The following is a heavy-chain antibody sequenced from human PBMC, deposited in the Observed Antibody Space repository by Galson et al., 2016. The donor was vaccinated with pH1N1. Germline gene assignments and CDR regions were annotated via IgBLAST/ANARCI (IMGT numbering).Heavy chain of an antibody. CDR1: GFTFNNYA. J-gene: IGHJ4*02. Sequence: SLRLSCAASGFTFNNYAIDWVRQAPGKGLEWLSDTSGSGRTTYQADSVKGRFAISRDNSRNTLYLQMNSLRLEDTAMYYCAREQNYRDSSAYSLWGQGTLVTVSS. CDR2: TSGSGRTT. V-gene: IGHV3-23*01. D-gene: IGHD3-22*01. CDR3: AREQNYRDSSAYSL.